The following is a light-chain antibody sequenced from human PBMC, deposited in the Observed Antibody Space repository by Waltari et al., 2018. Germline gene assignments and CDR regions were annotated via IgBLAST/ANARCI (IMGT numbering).Light chain of an antibody. Sequence: DIQMTQSPSSVSASVGDGVTITCRASRDISTWLAWYQQKPGKTPNLLIYDGYTLQSGVQSRFSGSGSGTVFTLTISSLQPEDFATYYCQQAHSFPITFGQGTRLEIK. V-gene: IGKV1-12*01. CDR1: RDISTW. J-gene: IGKJ5*01. CDR2: DGY. CDR3: QQAHSFPIT.